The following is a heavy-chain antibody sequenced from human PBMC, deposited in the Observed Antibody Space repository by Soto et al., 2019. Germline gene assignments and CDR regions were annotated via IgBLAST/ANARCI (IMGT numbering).Heavy chain of an antibody. CDR1: GFTFRNAW. CDR3: TTDGHYYDSSGYYDPGRY. V-gene: IGHV3-15*01. Sequence: GGSLGLSCTASGFTFRNAWMSWVRQAPGKGLEWVGRIKSKTDGGTTDYAAPVKGRFTISRDDSKNTLYLQMNSLKTEDTAVYYCTTDGHYYDSSGYYDPGRYWGQGTLVTVSS. D-gene: IGHD3-22*01. CDR2: IKSKTDGGTT. J-gene: IGHJ4*02.